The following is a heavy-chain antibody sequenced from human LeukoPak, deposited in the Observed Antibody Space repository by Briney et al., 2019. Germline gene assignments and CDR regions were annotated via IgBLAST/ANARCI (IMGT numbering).Heavy chain of an antibody. Sequence: ASVKVSCKASGYTFTGYYMHWVRQAPGQGLEWMGWINPNSGGTNYAQKFQGRVTMTRDTSISTAYMELSRLRSDDTAVYYCARDRKVLRRRYYYMDVWGKGTTVTVSS. J-gene: IGHJ6*03. CDR1: GYTFTGYY. D-gene: IGHD4/OR15-4a*01. V-gene: IGHV1-2*02. CDR3: ARDRKVLRRRYYYMDV. CDR2: INPNSGGT.